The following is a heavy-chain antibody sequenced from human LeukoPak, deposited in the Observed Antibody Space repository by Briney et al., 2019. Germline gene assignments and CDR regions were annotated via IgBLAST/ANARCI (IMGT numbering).Heavy chain of an antibody. V-gene: IGHV3-30*18. D-gene: IGHD3-3*01. CDR2: ISYDGSNK. CDR1: GFTFSSYG. CDR3: AKEGADRDFWSGYLSHYYYYYYMDV. J-gene: IGHJ6*03. Sequence: GGSLRLSCAASGFTFSSYGMHWVRQAPGKGLEWVAVISYDGSNKYYADSVKGRFTISRDNSKNTPYLQMNSLRAEDTAVYYCAKEGADRDFWSGYLSHYYYYYYMDVWGKGTTVTVSS.